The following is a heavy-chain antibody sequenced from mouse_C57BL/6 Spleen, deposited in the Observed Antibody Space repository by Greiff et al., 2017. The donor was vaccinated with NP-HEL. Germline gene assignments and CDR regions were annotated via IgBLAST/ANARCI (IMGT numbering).Heavy chain of an antibody. CDR3: TREGGYGNYYFDY. Sequence: HLHPSFSYLLIPLSSLTLSCKASGYTFTDYEMHWVKQTPVHGLEWIGAIDPETGGTAYNQKFKGKAILTADKSSSTAYMELRSLTSEDSAVYYCTREGGYGNYYFDYWGQGTTLTVSS. CDR2: IDPETGGT. CDR1: GYTFTDYE. J-gene: IGHJ2*01. V-gene: IGHV1-15*01. D-gene: IGHD2-1*01.